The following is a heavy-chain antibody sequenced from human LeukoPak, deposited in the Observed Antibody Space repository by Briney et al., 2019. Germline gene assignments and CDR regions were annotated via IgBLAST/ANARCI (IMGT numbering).Heavy chain of an antibody. J-gene: IGHJ4*02. D-gene: IGHD3-22*01. V-gene: IGHV3-48*01. CDR1: GFTFSSYS. CDR3: AREGHDSSGYHDY. Sequence: PGGSLRLSCAASGFTFSSYSMNWVRQAPGKGLEWVSYISSSSSTIYYADSVKGRFTISRDNAKNSLYLQMNSLRAEDTAVYYCAREGHDSSGYHDYWGQGTLVTVSS. CDR2: ISSSSSTI.